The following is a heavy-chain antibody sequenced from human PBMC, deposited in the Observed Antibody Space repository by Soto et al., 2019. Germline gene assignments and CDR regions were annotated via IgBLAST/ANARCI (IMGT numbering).Heavy chain of an antibody. CDR2: ISDYNGNT. V-gene: IGHV1-18*01. CDR3: GVVGYYAGSGTYSPPSYYGTDA. Sequence: QVQLVQSGAEVRKPGASVKVSCKASGYTFSNYGLSWVRQAPGQGLEWMGWISDYNGNTHYAQKFQGRLIMTTTTSSKTAYAALRRPTTDETAVDFGGVVGYYAGSGTYSPPSYYGTDAWGQGTTVTVSS. D-gene: IGHD3-10*01. J-gene: IGHJ6*02. CDR1: GYTFSNYG.